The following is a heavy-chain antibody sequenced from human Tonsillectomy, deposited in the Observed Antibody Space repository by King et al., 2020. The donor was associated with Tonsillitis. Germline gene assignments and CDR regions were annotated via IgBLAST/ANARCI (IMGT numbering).Heavy chain of an antibody. CDR2: ISWNSGNI. CDR3: AKDITAAAAPNFYGMDV. V-gene: IGHV3-9*01. D-gene: IGHD6-13*01. J-gene: IGHJ6*02. Sequence: EVQLVESGGGLVQPGRSLRLSCAPSGFTFDDYAMHWVRQPPGKGLEWVSGISWNSGNIGYADSVKGRFTISRDNAKNSLYLQMNSLRSEDTALYYCAKDITAAAAPNFYGMDVWGQGTTVTVSS. CDR1: GFTFDDYA.